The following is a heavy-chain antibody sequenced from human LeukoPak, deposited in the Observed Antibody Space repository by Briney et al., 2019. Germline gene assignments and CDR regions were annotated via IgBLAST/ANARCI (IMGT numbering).Heavy chain of an antibody. CDR3: AGRRSGSYYEYSD. CDR2: IYYSGNT. D-gene: IGHD1-26*01. J-gene: IGHJ4*02. V-gene: IGHV4-39*01. Sequence: SETLSLTCTVSGGSVSSSSYYWGWIRQPPGKGLEWIGSIYYSGNTYYNPSLKSRVTISVDTSKNQFSLKLSSVTAADTAVYHCAGRRSGSYYEYSDWGQGTLVTVSS. CDR1: GGSVSSSSYY.